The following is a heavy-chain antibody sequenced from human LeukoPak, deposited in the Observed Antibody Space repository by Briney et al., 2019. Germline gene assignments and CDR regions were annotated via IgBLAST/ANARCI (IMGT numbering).Heavy chain of an antibody. D-gene: IGHD6-13*01. J-gene: IGHJ5*02. CDR3: ARARGYSSTYWFDP. V-gene: IGHV4-34*01. CDR1: GGSFSGYY. CDR2: INHSGST. Sequence: SETLSLTCAVYGGSFSGYYWSWIRQPPGKGLEWIGEINHSGSTNYNPSIKSRVTISVDTSKNQFSLNLTSVTAADTAVYYCARARGYSSTYWFDPWGQGTLVTVSS.